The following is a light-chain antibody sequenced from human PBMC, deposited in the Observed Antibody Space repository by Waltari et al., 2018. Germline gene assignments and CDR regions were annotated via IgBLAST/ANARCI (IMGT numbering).Light chain of an antibody. CDR3: GTWDSSLSVGV. CDR1: SPNIGNNY. J-gene: IGLJ2*01. Sequence: QSVLTQPPSVSAAPGQKVTISCSGSSPNIGNNYVSWYQQFPGTAPKLLIYENNKRPSGTPDRFPGSKSGTSATLDIHGLQTGDEANYYCGTWDSSLSVGVLGGGTKVTVL. CDR2: ENN. V-gene: IGLV1-51*01.